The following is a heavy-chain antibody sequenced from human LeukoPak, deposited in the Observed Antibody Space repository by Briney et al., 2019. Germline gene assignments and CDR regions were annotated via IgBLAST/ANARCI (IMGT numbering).Heavy chain of an antibody. V-gene: IGHV4-34*01. CDR2: INHSGST. Sequence: SETLSLTCAVYGGSFSGYYWSWIRQPPGKGLEWIGEINHSGSTNYNPSLKSRVTISVDTSKNQFSLKLSSVTAADTAVYYCANSPHYYDSSGSPSYYMDVWGKGTTVTVSS. J-gene: IGHJ6*03. CDR3: ANSPHYYDSSGSPSYYMDV. D-gene: IGHD3-22*01. CDR1: GGSFSGYY.